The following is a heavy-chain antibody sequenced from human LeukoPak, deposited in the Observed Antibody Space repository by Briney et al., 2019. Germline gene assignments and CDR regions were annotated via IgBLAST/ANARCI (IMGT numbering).Heavy chain of an antibody. V-gene: IGHV3-30*04. CDR2: MSFDVNNK. J-gene: IGHJ4*02. CDR3: ARGYCTSSSCYNDY. CDR1: GFTFSSYA. D-gene: IGHD2-2*02. Sequence: GGSLRLSCATSGFTFSSYAFHWVRQAPGKGLEWVATMSFDVNNKYYADSVRGRFTISRDNSKNTLCLQMNSLRAEDTAVYSCARGYCTSSSCYNDYWGQGTLVTVSS.